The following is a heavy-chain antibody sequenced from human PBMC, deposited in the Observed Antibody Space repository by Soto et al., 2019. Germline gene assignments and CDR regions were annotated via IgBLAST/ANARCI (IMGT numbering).Heavy chain of an antibody. Sequence: PSETLSLTCAVYGGSFSGYYWSWIRQPPGKGLEWIGEINHSGSTNYNPSLKSRVTISVDTSKNQFSLKLSSVTAADTAVYYCARGSTLKKQLVGGNYYYYGMDVWGQGTTVTVSS. CDR1: GGSFSGYY. CDR2: INHSGST. J-gene: IGHJ6*02. D-gene: IGHD6-13*01. V-gene: IGHV4-34*01. CDR3: ARGSTLKKQLVGGNYYYYGMDV.